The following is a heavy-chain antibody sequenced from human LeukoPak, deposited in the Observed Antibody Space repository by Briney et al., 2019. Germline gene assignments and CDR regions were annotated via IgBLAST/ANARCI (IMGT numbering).Heavy chain of an antibody. CDR3: ARGEITPNWFDP. J-gene: IGHJ5*02. Sequence: GGSLRLSCAASGFTFSSYSMNWVRQAPGKGLEWVSSTSSSSSYIYYADSVKGRFTISRDNAKNSLYLQMNSLRAEDTAVYYCARGEITPNWFDPWGQGTLVTVSS. D-gene: IGHD3-16*01. V-gene: IGHV3-21*01. CDR2: TSSSSSYI. CDR1: GFTFSSYS.